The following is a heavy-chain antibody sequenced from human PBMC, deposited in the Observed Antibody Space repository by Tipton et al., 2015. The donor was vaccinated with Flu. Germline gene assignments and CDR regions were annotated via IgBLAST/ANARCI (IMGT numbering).Heavy chain of an antibody. V-gene: IGHV3-23*01. J-gene: IGHJ3*02. CDR1: GFTFSSYA. D-gene: IGHD4-17*01. CDR3: ARAEYYGDYERGAFDI. CDR2: ISGSGGST. Sequence: SLRLSCAASGFTFSSYAMSWVRQAPGKGLEWVSAISGSGGSTYYADSVKGRFTISRDNSKNTLYLQMNSLRAEDTAVYYCARAEYYGDYERGAFDIWGQGTMVTVSS.